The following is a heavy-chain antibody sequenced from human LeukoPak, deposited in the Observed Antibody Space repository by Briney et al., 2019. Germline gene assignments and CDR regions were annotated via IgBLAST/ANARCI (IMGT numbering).Heavy chain of an antibody. CDR2: IIPIFGIA. CDR3: ASHYYGSGSYYKPHYFDY. V-gene: IGHV1-69*13. J-gene: IGHJ4*02. CDR1: VGTFSSYA. Sequence: SVKVSCKASVGTFSSYAISWGRQAPGQGLEWMGGIIPIFGIANYAQKFQGRVTITADESTTTAYMELSSLRSEDMAVYYCASHYYGSGSYYKPHYFDYWGQGTLVTVSS. D-gene: IGHD3-10*01.